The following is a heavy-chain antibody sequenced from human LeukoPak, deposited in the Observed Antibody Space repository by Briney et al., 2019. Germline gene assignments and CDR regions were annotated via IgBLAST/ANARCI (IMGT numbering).Heavy chain of an antibody. CDR1: GFTVSSNY. CDR2: IYSGGST. J-gene: IGHJ4*02. D-gene: IGHD6-13*01. Sequence: PGGSLRLSCAASGFTVSSNYMSWVRQAPGKGLEWVSVIYSGGSTYYADSVKGRFTISRDNSKNTLYLQMNSLRAEDTAVYYCAREAAAGPPPYYFDYWGQGTLVTVSS. V-gene: IGHV3-66*01. CDR3: AREAAAGPPPYYFDY.